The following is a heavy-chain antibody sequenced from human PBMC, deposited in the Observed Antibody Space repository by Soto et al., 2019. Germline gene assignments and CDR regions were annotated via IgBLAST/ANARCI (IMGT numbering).Heavy chain of an antibody. CDR2: IWSDGSNK. D-gene: IGHD2-2*01. CDR3: ARHDTLSSDRHNYGSDAFDL. V-gene: IGHV3-33*01. Sequence: QVQLVESGGGVVQPGRSLRLSCAASGFTFSSYGMHWVRQAPGKGLEWVAVIWSDGSNKYYADSVKGRFTISRDNSKNTVYLHKNRRGAEDTGEYYCARHDTLSSDRHNYGSDAFDLWGQGTMVTVSS. CDR1: GFTFSSYG. J-gene: IGHJ3*01.